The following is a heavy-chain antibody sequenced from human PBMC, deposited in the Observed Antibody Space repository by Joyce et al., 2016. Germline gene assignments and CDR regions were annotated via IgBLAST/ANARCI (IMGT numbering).Heavy chain of an antibody. Sequence: QVQLVQSGAEVKKPGASVKVSCKASGYTFTSYGISWVRQAPGQGLEWMGWISAYNGNTNYAQKLQGRVTMTTDTSTSTAYMELRSLRSDDTAVYYCARDGSPITIFGVVTPPFDYWGQGTLVTVSS. CDR2: ISAYNGNT. D-gene: IGHD3-3*01. V-gene: IGHV1-18*01. CDR3: ARDGSPITIFGVVTPPFDY. J-gene: IGHJ4*02. CDR1: GYTFTSYG.